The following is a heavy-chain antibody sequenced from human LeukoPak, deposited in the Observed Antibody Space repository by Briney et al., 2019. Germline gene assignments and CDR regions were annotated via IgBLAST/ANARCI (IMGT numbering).Heavy chain of an antibody. D-gene: IGHD6-19*01. CDR2: ISGSGGST. CDR1: GFTFSSYS. Sequence: PGGSLRLSCAASGFTFSSYSMNWVRQAPGKGLEWVSAISGSGGSTYYADSVKGRFTISRDNSKNTLYLQMNSLRAEDTAVYYCAKRGASSGWASFDYWGQGTLVTVSS. J-gene: IGHJ4*02. V-gene: IGHV3-23*01. CDR3: AKRGASSGWASFDY.